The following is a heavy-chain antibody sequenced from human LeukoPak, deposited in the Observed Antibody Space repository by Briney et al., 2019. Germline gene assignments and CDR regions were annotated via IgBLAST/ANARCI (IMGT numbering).Heavy chain of an antibody. V-gene: IGHV1-69*04. J-gene: IGHJ4*02. CDR3: ARDLGDIVVVPAVA. D-gene: IGHD2-2*01. CDR1: GGTFSSYA. Sequence: SAKVSCKASGGTFSSYAISWVRQAPGQGLEWMGRIIPILGIANYAQKFQGRVTITADKSTSTAYMELSSLRSEDTAVYYCARDLGDIVVVPAVAWGQGTLVTVSS. CDR2: IIPILGIA.